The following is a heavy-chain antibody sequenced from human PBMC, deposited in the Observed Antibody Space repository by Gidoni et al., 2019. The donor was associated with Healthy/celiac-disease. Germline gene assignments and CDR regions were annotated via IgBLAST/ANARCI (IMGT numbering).Heavy chain of an antibody. CDR3: ARTQGYCSGGSCSDFDY. D-gene: IGHD2-15*01. V-gene: IGHV3-48*03. CDR2: ISSSGSTI. Sequence: EAQLVESGGGLVKLGGSRRLPCAAPGLTLSTSEMNCLRQAPGKGLGWVSYISSSGSTIYYADTVKGRFTISRDNAKNSLYLKMNSLRAEDTAVYYWARTQGYCSGGSCSDFDYWGQGTLVTVSS. CDR1: GLTLSTSE. J-gene: IGHJ4*02.